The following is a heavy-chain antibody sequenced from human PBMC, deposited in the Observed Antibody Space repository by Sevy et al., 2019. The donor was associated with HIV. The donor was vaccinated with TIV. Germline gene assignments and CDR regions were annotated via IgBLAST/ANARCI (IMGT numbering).Heavy chain of an antibody. CDR1: SGSISSYY. J-gene: IGHJ4*02. D-gene: IGHD1-1*01. CDR3: ASGGTWWRDFGY. CDR2: IYYSGST. Sequence: SETLSLTCTVSSGSISSYYWSWIRQPPGKGLEWIGYIYYSGSTNYNPSLKSRVTISVDTSKNQFSLKLSSVTAADTAVYYCASGGTWWRDFGYWGQGTLVTVSS. V-gene: IGHV4-59*01.